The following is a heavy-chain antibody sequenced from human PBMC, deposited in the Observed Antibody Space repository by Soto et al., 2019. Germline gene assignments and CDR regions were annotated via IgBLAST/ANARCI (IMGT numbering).Heavy chain of an antibody. V-gene: IGHV3-30-3*01. D-gene: IGHD1-26*01. Sequence: GGSLRLSCAASGFTFSSYAMHWVRQAPGKGLEWVAVISYDGSNKYYADSVKGRFTISRDNSKNTLYLQMNSLRAEDTAVYYCARDQRTYSGSYLFDYWGQGTLVTVS. CDR3: ARDQRTYSGSYLFDY. CDR2: ISYDGSNK. J-gene: IGHJ4*02. CDR1: GFTFSSYA.